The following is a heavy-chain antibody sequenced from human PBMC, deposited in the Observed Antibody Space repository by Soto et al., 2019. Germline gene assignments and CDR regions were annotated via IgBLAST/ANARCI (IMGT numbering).Heavy chain of an antibody. CDR3: ARLKDIVVVPAAAPFDP. CDR2: ISAYNGNT. V-gene: IGHV1-18*04. Sequence: ASVKVSCKASGYTFTSYGISWVRQAPGQGLEWMGWISAYNGNTNYAQKLQGRVTMTTDTSTSTAYMELRSLRSDDTAVYYCARLKDIVVVPAAAPFDPWGQGTLVTVSS. D-gene: IGHD2-2*01. J-gene: IGHJ5*02. CDR1: GYTFTSYG.